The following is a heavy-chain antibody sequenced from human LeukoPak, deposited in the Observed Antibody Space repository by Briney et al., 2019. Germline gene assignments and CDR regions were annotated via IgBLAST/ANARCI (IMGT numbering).Heavy chain of an antibody. J-gene: IGHJ4*02. CDR1: GGTLSSYA. Sequence: SVKVSCKASGGTLSSYAISWVRQAPGQGLEWMGRIIPIFGTANYAQKFQGRVTITTDESTSTAYMELSSLRSEDTAVYYCARDGPAVDTAMVTFYFDYWGQGTLVTVSS. CDR3: ARDGPAVDTAMVTFYFDY. CDR2: IIPIFGTA. V-gene: IGHV1-69*05. D-gene: IGHD5-18*01.